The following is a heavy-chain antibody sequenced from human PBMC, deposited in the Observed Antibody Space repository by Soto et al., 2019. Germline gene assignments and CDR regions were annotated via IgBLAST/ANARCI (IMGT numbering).Heavy chain of an antibody. Sequence: SETLSLTCTVSGGSLSSDDYYWTWIRQPPGKGLEWLGRIHYSGTTYYNPSLRSRLTMSMDSSRNQFSLRLTSVTAADTAMYYCTRATAYCGRTTCYPFDYWGQGIQVTVSS. CDR3: TRATAYCGRTTCYPFDY. D-gene: IGHD2-2*01. CDR1: GGSLSSDDYY. CDR2: IHYSGTT. V-gene: IGHV4-30-4*08. J-gene: IGHJ4*02.